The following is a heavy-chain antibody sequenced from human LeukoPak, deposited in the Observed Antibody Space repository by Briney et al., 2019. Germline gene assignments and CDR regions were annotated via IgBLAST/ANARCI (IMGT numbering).Heavy chain of an antibody. CDR2: ISSSSSTI. D-gene: IGHD1-26*01. J-gene: IGHJ4*02. V-gene: IGHV3-48*01. Sequence: QAGGSLRLSCAASGFTFSSYSMNWVRQAPGKGLEWVSYISSSSSTIYYADSVKGRFTISRDNAKNSLYLQMNSLRAEDTAVYYCARAAYYLYGYYFDYWGQGTLVTVSS. CDR1: GFTFSSYS. CDR3: ARAAYYLYGYYFDY.